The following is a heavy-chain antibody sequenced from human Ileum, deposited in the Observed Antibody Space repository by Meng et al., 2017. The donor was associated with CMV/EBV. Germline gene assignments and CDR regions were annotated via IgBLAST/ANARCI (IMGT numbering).Heavy chain of an antibody. V-gene: IGHV4-4*07. Sequence: QADLRGSGPGLVKPSETLSLPCTVSSASISPYYWNWIRQPAGKGLEWIGRIYTGGPTDYNPSLKSRVTMSVDTSKNQFFLNLSSVTAADTAVYYCARGQTVRGFEYWGLGILVTVSS. CDR1: SASISPYY. D-gene: IGHD3-10*01. CDR2: IYTGGPT. CDR3: ARGQTVRGFEY. J-gene: IGHJ4*02.